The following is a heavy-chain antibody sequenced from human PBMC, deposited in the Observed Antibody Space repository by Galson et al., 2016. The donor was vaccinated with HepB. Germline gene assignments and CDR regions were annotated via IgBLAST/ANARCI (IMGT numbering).Heavy chain of an antibody. D-gene: IGHD3-10*01. CDR2: ISNSGSST. CDR1: GFTFSNYY. J-gene: IGHJ2*01. Sequence: SLRLSCAASGFTFSNYYMSCIRQSPGKRLEWVSYISNSGSSTKYEDSVKGRSTISRDNAKNSLYLQMNSLRAEDTAVYYCASSNKLRYYYGSEHWYFDLWGRGTLVAVSS. CDR3: ASSNKLRYYYGSEHWYFDL. V-gene: IGHV3-11*03.